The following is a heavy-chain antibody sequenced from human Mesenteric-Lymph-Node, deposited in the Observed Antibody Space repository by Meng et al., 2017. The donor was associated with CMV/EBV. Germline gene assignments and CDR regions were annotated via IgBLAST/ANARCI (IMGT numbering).Heavy chain of an antibody. V-gene: IGHV3-23*01. D-gene: IGHD2-2*01. CDR2: ISGSGGST. CDR3: AKDRGGGRSTALVAYYFDY. Sequence: GESLKISCAASGFTFSDYYMSWVRQAPGKGLEWVSAISGSGGSTYYADSVKGRFTISRDNSKNTLYLQMNSLRAEDTAVYYCAKDRGGGRSTALVAYYFDYWGQGTLVTVSS. J-gene: IGHJ4*02. CDR1: GFTFSDYY.